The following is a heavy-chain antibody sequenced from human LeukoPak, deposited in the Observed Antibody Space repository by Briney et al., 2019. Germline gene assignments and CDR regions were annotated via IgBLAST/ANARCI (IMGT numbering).Heavy chain of an antibody. Sequence: SVKVSCKASGDTFINYAISWVRQAPGQGLEWMGGIIPIFGTTNYAQKFQGRVTITTGESTSTAYMELSSLRSDDTAVYYCARSRRAYYYYYMDVWGKGTTVTVSS. CDR1: GDTFINYA. J-gene: IGHJ6*03. V-gene: IGHV1-69*05. CDR3: ARSRRAYYYYYMDV. CDR2: IIPIFGTT.